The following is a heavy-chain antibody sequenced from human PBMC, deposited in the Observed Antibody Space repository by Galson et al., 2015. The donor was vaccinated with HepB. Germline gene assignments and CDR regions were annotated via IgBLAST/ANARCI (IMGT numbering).Heavy chain of an antibody. D-gene: IGHD3-3*01. J-gene: IGHJ4*02. Sequence: LRLSCAASGFAFDTHAMSWVRQAPGRGLEWISGISGNGDSTFYGDSVKGRFTISRDNAKNSLYLQMNSLRAEDTAVYYCARMSRDFWRNFDYWGQGALVIVSS. CDR2: ISGNGDST. CDR1: GFAFDTHA. CDR3: ARMSRDFWRNFDY. V-gene: IGHV3-23*01.